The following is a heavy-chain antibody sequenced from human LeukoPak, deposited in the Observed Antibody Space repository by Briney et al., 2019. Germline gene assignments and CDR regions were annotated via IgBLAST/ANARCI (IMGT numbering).Heavy chain of an antibody. Sequence: GGSLTLSCAASGFTFNNYAMYWLRQAPGKGLEWVSEIFGSVGSAHYAYSVKGRFTISRDNSKNTVYLQLVSLRVEDTAVYYCGKTTVGYSSGRYPGWPVDYWGQGTLVTVSS. CDR1: GFTFNNYA. V-gene: IGHV3-23*01. CDR2: IFGSVGSA. J-gene: IGHJ4*02. CDR3: GKTTVGYSSGRYPGWPVDY. D-gene: IGHD2-15*01.